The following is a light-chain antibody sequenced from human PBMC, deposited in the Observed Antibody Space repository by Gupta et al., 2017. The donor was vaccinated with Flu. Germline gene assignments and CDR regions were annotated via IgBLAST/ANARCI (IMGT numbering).Light chain of an antibody. J-gene: IGKJ4*01. V-gene: IGKV3-20*01. CDR2: GAS. CDR3: QQYGSSPLT. Sequence: EIVLTQPPGTLSLSPGERATLSCRASQSVSSNHLAWYQQKPGQAPRLLIYGASTSATGIPDRFSGSGSGTDFTLTISRLEPEDFAVYYCQQYGSSPLTFGGGSKVEIE. CDR1: QSVSSNH.